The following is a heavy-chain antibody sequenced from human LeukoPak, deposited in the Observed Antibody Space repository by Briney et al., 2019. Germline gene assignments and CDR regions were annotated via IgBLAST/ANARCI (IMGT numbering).Heavy chain of an antibody. Sequence: GGSLRLSCAASGFTFSIYSMNWVRQAPGKGLEWVSSISSSSSYIYYADSVKGRFTISRDNAKNSLYLQMNRLRAEDTAVYYCAKDPYSSGPYNWFDPWGQGTLVTVSS. CDR2: ISSSSSYI. D-gene: IGHD6-19*01. V-gene: IGHV3-21*04. CDR3: AKDPYSSGPYNWFDP. CDR1: GFTFSIYS. J-gene: IGHJ5*02.